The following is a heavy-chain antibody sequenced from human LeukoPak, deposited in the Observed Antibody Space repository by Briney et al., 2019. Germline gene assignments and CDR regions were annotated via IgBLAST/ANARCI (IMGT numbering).Heavy chain of an antibody. Sequence: GGSLRLSCAASGFTFGTHAMTWVRQAPGKGLEWVSGMSGSGDTTYYVDSVKGRFTISRDNSKNTLFLQMNSLRAEDTAVYYCAKLAGISGWYVYYFDYWGQGTLVTVS. J-gene: IGHJ4*02. D-gene: IGHD6-19*01. V-gene: IGHV3-23*01. CDR1: GFTFGTHA. CDR3: AKLAGISGWYVYYFDY. CDR2: MSGSGDTT.